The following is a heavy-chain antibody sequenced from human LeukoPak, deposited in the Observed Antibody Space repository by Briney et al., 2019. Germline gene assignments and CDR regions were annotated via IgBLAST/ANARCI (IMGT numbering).Heavy chain of an antibody. Sequence: PGGSLRLSCAASGFTFSSYAMSWVRQAPGKGLEWVSTISGSGGSTYYADFVKGRFTISRDNSKNTLYLQMNSLRAEDTAVYYCAKSRHDAFDIWGQGTMVTVSS. CDR3: AKSRHDAFDI. J-gene: IGHJ3*02. CDR1: GFTFSSYA. CDR2: ISGSGGST. V-gene: IGHV3-23*01.